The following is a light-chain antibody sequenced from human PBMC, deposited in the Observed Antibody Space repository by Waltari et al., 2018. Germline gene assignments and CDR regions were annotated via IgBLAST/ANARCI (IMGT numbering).Light chain of an antibody. Sequence: ELVLTQSPGPLSLSPGESATLPCRASQSVSRALAWYQQNPGQAPRLLIYGASNRATGIPDRFSGSGSGTDFSLIISRLEPEDFAVYYCQHYVSLPVTFGQGTKVEIK. J-gene: IGKJ1*01. CDR1: QSVSRA. CDR2: GAS. V-gene: IGKV3-20*01. CDR3: QHYVSLPVT.